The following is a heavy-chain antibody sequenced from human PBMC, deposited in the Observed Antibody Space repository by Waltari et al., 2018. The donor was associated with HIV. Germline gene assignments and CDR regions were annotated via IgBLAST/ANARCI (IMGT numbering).Heavy chain of an antibody. V-gene: IGHV3-43D*03. J-gene: IGHJ1*01. D-gene: IGHD6-19*01. Sequence: EVQLVESGGVVVQPGGSLRLSCAASGFTFDDYAMHWVRQAPGKGLEWVSLISWDGGSTYYADSVKGRFTISRDNSKNSLYLQMNSLRAEDTALYYCAKGGRSSGWYWASDEYFQHWGQGTLVTVSS. CDR1: GFTFDDYA. CDR2: ISWDGGST. CDR3: AKGGRSSGWYWASDEYFQH.